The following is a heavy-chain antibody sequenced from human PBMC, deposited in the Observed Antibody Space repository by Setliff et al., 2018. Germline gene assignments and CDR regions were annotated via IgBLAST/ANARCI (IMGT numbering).Heavy chain of an antibody. D-gene: IGHD6-13*01. CDR2: IYYSGST. CDR3: ARLAAADNYFDY. Sequence: SETLSLTCTVSGGSVSPYFWSWIRQPPGKGLEWIGYIYYSGSTNYNPSLKSRVTISVDTSKNQFSLKLSSVTAADTAVYYCARLAAADNYFDYWGQGTLVTVSS. V-gene: IGHV4-59*02. CDR1: GGSVSPYF. J-gene: IGHJ4*02.